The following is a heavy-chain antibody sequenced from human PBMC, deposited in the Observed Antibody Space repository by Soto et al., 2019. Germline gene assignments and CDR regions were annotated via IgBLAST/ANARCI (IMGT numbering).Heavy chain of an antibody. J-gene: IGHJ5*02. CDR2: ISRSSSYI. Sequence: WGSMRLPCAASGFTFCSYSMNCVRQAPGKGLEWVSSISRSSSYIYYADSVKGRFTISRDNAKNSLYLQMNSLRAEDTAVYYCAGDLHGYVCLRFDPWGQGTLVTVSS. V-gene: IGHV3-21*01. CDR3: AGDLHGYVCLRFDP. D-gene: IGHD3-16*01. CDR1: GFTFCSYS.